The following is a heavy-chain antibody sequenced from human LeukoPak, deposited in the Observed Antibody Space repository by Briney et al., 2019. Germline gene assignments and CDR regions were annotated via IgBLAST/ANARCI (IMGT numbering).Heavy chain of an antibody. CDR2: TSSDLNVK. D-gene: IGHD3-22*01. CDR1: GFTFRNYV. J-gene: IGHJ4*02. Sequence: RGSLRLSCAASGFTFRNYVIHWVRQAPGKGLEWVAVTSSDLNVKLYADSVKGRFTISRDNSKNTLYLQMNSLRAEDTAVYYCARDLDDSSGYSQADYWGQGTLVPVSS. V-gene: IGHV3-30-3*01. CDR3: ARDLDDSSGYSQADY.